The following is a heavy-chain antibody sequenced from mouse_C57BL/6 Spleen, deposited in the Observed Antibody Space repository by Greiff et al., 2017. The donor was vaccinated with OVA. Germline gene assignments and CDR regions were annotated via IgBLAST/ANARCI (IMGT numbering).Heavy chain of an antibody. D-gene: IGHD1-1*01. CDR3: ARRGGSSSAWFAY. Sequence: QVQLQQPGAELVKPGASVKLSCKASGYTFTSYWMQWVKQRPGQGLEWIGEIDPSDSYTNSNQKFKGKATLTVDTSSSTAYMQLSSLTSEDSAVYYCARRGGSSSAWFAYWGQGTLVTVSA. CDR2: IDPSDSYT. J-gene: IGHJ3*01. CDR1: GYTFTSYW. V-gene: IGHV1-50*01.